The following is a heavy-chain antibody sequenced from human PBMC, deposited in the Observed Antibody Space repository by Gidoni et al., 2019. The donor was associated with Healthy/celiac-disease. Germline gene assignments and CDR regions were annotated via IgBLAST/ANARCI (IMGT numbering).Heavy chain of an antibody. CDR2: IYYSGST. Sequence: QVQLQESGPGLVKPSETLSLTCTVSGGSISSYYRSWIRQPPGTGLEWIGYIYYSGSTNYNPSLKSRVTIAVDTSKNQFSLKLSSVTAADTAVYYCASSYDSSGYYLFDYWGQGTLVTVSS. CDR3: ASSYDSSGYYLFDY. J-gene: IGHJ4*02. CDR1: GGSISSYY. D-gene: IGHD3-22*01. V-gene: IGHV4-59*01.